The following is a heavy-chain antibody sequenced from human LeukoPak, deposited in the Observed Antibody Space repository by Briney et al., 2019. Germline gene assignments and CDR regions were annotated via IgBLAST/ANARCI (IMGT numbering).Heavy chain of an antibody. CDR1: GFTFSSYA. CDR3: AKDLGYYDSSGLDY. J-gene: IGHJ4*02. D-gene: IGHD3-22*01. CDR2: ISYDGSNK. V-gene: IGHV3-30*04. Sequence: PGGSLRLSCAASGFTFSSYAMHWVRQAPGKGLEWVAVISYDGSNKYYADSVKGRFTISRDNSKNTLYLQMNSLRAEDTAVYYCAKDLGYYDSSGLDYWGQGTLVTVSS.